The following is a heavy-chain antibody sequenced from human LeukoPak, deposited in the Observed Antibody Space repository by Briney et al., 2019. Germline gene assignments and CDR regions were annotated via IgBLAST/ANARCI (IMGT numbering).Heavy chain of an antibody. CDR2: INPNSGGT. J-gene: IGHJ4*02. D-gene: IGHD3-9*01. CDR1: GYTFTGYY. Sequence: ASVKVSCKASGYTFTGYYMHWVRQAPGQGLEWMGWINPNSGGTNYAQKFQGRVTMTRDTSISTAYMELSRLRSGDTAVYYCARARGLLRFFASFPGYGGRGPLVTASS. V-gene: IGHV1-2*02. CDR3: ARARGLLRFFASFPGY.